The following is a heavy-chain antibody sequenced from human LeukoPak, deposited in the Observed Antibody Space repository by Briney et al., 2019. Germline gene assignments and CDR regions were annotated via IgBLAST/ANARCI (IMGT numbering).Heavy chain of an antibody. Sequence: PGESLKISCQGYGHIFTTYWIAWVRQMPGKGLEWMGIVYPGDSNTRYSPSFQGQVTISADKSITTAYLQWSSLKASDTAMYFCARRSAANAFDIWGQGTMATVSS. V-gene: IGHV5-51*01. D-gene: IGHD6-13*01. CDR2: VYPGDSNT. CDR1: GHIFTTYW. CDR3: ARRSAANAFDI. J-gene: IGHJ3*02.